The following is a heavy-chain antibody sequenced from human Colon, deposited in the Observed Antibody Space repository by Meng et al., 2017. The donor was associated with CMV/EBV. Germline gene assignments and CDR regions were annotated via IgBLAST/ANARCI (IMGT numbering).Heavy chain of an antibody. CDR2: INAENGVT. V-gene: IGHV1-18*01. D-gene: IGHD3-3*01. CDR3: ARVIQSSGVVISPFNY. Sequence: ASVTVSCKAYGYTFSNYGMSWVRQAPGQGPEWLGWINAENGVTIYAEKVQDRVTMTTDTSASTAYMELRSLRSDDTAVYYCARVIQSSGVVISPFNYWGQGTLVTVSS. CDR1: GYTFSNYG. J-gene: IGHJ4*02.